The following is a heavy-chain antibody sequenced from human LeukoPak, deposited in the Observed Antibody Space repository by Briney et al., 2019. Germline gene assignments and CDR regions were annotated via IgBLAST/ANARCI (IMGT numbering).Heavy chain of an antibody. D-gene: IGHD6-13*01. V-gene: IGHV3-23*01. J-gene: IGHJ5*02. Sequence: GSLRLPCAASGFTFSSYAMSWVRQAPGKGLEWVSAISVSGDSTYYADSVKGRFTISRDNSKKTLYLQMNSLRAEDTAIYYCAKAVGTASMNWFDPWGQGTLVTVSS. CDR3: AKAVGTASMNWFDP. CDR2: ISVSGDST. CDR1: GFTFSSYA.